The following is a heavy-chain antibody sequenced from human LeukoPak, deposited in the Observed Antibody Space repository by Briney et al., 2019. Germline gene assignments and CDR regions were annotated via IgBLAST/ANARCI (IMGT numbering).Heavy chain of an antibody. D-gene: IGHD3-22*01. J-gene: IGHJ4*02. V-gene: IGHV3-23*01. Sequence: PGGSLRLSCAASGFTFSSSAMSWVRRAPGKGLEWVAAISDTGRLSYCADSVNGRFTISRDNSKNTVYLQMDSLRAEDTAVYYCAQDSYYFDSSGYYVFDYWGQGTLVTVSS. CDR2: ISDTGRLS. CDR3: AQDSYYFDSSGYYVFDY. CDR1: GFTFSSSA.